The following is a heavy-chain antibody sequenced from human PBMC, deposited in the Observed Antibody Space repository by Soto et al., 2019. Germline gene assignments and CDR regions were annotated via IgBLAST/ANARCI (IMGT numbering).Heavy chain of an antibody. CDR2: IYHSGST. V-gene: IGHV4-4*02. D-gene: IGHD1-26*01. J-gene: IGHJ4*02. CDR1: GGSISSSNW. CDR3: ARGGVVGATRTEGFDY. Sequence: SETLSLTCAVSGGSISSSNWRSWVRQPPGKGLEWIGEIYHSGSTNYNPSLKSRVTISVDKSKNQFSLKLSSVTAADTAVYYCARGGVVGATRTEGFDYWGQGTLVTAPQ.